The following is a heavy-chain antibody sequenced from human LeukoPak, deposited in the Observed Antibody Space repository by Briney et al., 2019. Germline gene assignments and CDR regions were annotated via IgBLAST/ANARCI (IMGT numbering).Heavy chain of an antibody. D-gene: IGHD3-3*01. CDR3: ATLSLGVVTEFDP. CDR2: IDSEDGET. V-gene: IGHV1-24*01. Sequence: ASVKVSCKVSGYTLTDLSMHWVRQAPGTGLEWVGSIDSEDGETVYAQKFQGRVTRTDDTTTDTAYMELSSLRDEAAAVYYCATLSLGVVTEFDPWGQGTLVTVSS. CDR1: GYTLTDLS. J-gene: IGHJ5*02.